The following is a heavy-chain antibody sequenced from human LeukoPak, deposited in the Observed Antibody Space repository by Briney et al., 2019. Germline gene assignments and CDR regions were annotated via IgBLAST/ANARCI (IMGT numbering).Heavy chain of an antibody. D-gene: IGHD3-22*01. CDR1: GFTFSDYY. Sequence: PGGSLRLSCAASGFTFSDYYMSWIRQAPGKGLDWVSYISSSGSTIYYADSVKGRFTISRDNAKNSLYLQMNSLRAEDTAVYYCARNYYDSSGYCHFDYWGQGTLVTVSS. J-gene: IGHJ4*02. V-gene: IGHV3-11*04. CDR3: ARNYYDSSGYCHFDY. CDR2: ISSSGSTI.